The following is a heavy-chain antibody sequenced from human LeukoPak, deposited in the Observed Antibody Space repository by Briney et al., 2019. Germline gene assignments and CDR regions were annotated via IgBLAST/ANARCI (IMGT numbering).Heavy chain of an antibody. CDR1: GFTFSRYV. D-gene: IGHD6-6*01. CDR3: ARVLSVAARPFDY. V-gene: IGHV3-30*04. Sequence: GGSLRLSCAASGFTFSRYVMHWVRQAPGKGLEWVAVISYDGSNEYYADSVKGRFTISRDNSKNTLNVQMNSLRAEDTAVCYCARVLSVAARPFDYWGQGTLVTVSS. CDR2: ISYDGSNE. J-gene: IGHJ4*02.